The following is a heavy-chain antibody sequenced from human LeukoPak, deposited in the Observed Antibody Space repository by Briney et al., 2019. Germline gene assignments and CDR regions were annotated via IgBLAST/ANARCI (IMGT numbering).Heavy chain of an antibody. CDR2: INPNSGGT. V-gene: IGHV1-2*06. CDR3: ARGDYDYVWGSYRLIDY. D-gene: IGHD3-16*02. CDR1: GYTVTGYY. Sequence: ASVKVSCKASGYTVTGYYMHWVRQAPGQGLEWMGRINPNSGGTNYAQKFQGRVTMTRDTSISTAYMELSRLRSDDTAVYYCARGDYDYVWGSYRLIDYWGQGTLVTVSS. J-gene: IGHJ4*02.